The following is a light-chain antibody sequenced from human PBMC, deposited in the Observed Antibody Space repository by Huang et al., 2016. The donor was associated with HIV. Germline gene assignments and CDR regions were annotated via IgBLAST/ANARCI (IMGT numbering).Light chain of an antibody. J-gene: IGKJ2*01. CDR1: QNIKND. CDR3: QQRTNWPPGYT. V-gene: IGKV3-11*01. Sequence: EIVLTQSPATLSLSPGERVALSCRASQNIKNDLSWYQKRPGQAPRPLSSHASNRATGIPARFSGSGSGTDFTLTISSLEPEDFVVYFCQQRTNWPPGYTFGQGTKL. CDR2: HAS.